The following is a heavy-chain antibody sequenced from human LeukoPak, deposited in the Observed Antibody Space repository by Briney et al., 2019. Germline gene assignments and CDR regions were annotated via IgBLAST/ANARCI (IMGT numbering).Heavy chain of an antibody. D-gene: IGHD1-14*01. J-gene: IGHJ4*02. CDR1: GGSIRSNY. V-gene: IGHV4-59*12. CDR2: IYYSGST. Sequence: SETLSLTCTASGGSIRSNYWSWIRQPPGKGLEWIGHIYYSGSTNYNPSLKSRVTISIDTSKNQFSLKLSSVTAADTAVFYCARLTPSGYFDSWGQGTLVTVSS. CDR3: ARLTPSGYFDS.